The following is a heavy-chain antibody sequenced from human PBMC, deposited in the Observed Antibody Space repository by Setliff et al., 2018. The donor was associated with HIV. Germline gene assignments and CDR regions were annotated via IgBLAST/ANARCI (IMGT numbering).Heavy chain of an antibody. CDR2: ISWNSGSI. D-gene: IGHD5-18*01. J-gene: IGHJ4*02. CDR3: AKGGYSYGYAAELNFDY. V-gene: IGHV3-9*01. CDR1: GFTFDDYA. Sequence: PGGSLRLSCAASGFTFDDYAMHWVRQAPGKGLEWVSVISWNSGSIGYADSVKGRFTISRDNAKNSLYLQMNSLRTEDTALYYCAKGGYSYGYAAELNFDYWGQGTLVTVS.